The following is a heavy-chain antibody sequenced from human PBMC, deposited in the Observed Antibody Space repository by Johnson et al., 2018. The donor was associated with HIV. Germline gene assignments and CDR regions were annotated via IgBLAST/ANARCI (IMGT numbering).Heavy chain of an antibody. D-gene: IGHD5-12*01. CDR2: IRYDGSNK. J-gene: IGHJ3*02. CDR3: AKGLTGYSGYEKGGHGFDI. CDR1: GFTFSSYG. Sequence: QVQLVESGGGVVQPGGSLRLSCAASGFTFSSYGMHWVRQAPGKGLEWVAFIRYDGSNKYYTESVKGRFTISRDNSKNTLYLQMTSLRTEDTAVYYCAKGLTGYSGYEKGGHGFDIWGQGTMVTVSS. V-gene: IGHV3-30*02.